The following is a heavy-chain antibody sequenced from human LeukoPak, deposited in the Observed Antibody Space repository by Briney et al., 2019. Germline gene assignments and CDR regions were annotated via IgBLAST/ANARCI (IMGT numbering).Heavy chain of an antibody. V-gene: IGHV1-69*01. J-gene: IGHJ3*02. CDR3: AGRIVGATNDAFDI. D-gene: IGHD1-26*01. CDR1: GGTFSSYA. CDR2: IIPIFGTA. Sequence: SVKVSCKASGGTFSSYAISWVRQAPGQGLEWMGGIIPIFGTANYAQKFQGRVTITADESTSTAYMELSSLRPEDTAVYYCAGRIVGATNDAFDIWGQGTMVTVSS.